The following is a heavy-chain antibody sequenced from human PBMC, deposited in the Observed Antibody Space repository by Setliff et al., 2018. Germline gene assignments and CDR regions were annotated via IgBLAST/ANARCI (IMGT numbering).Heavy chain of an antibody. J-gene: IGHJ3*02. D-gene: IGHD6-25*01. CDR1: GYTFTNYW. CDR3: VRLGAPASHDAFDI. Sequence: GESLKISCQSSGYTFTNYWIGWVRQMPGKGLEWMGILKPGDSGIRYSPSFQGQVTLSADTSIATAYLHWTSLKASDTAMYYCVRLGAPASHDAFDIWGQGTMVTV. CDR2: LKPGDSGI. V-gene: IGHV5-51*01.